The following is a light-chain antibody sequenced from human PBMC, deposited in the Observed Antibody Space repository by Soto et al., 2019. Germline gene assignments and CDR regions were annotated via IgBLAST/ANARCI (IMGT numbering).Light chain of an antibody. V-gene: IGKV3-11*01. Sequence: EIVLTQSPATLSLSPGERATLSCRASQSVSSYLAWYQQKPGQSPRLLIYDASNRATGIPARFSGSGSGTDFTLTISSLEPEDFAVYYCQLRSNWRWLTFGGGTKVEIK. CDR3: QLRSNWRWLT. CDR1: QSVSSY. J-gene: IGKJ4*01. CDR2: DAS.